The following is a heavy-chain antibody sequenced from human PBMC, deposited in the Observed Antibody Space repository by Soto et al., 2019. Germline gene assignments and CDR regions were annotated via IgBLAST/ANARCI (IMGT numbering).Heavy chain of an antibody. CDR1: GFTFSSYA. CDR3: ARGGVVVVAATSVFDY. CDR2: ISYDGSNK. V-gene: IGHV3-30-3*01. Sequence: LMXCCASSGFTFSSYAMHWVRQAPGKGLEWVAVISYDGSNKYYADSVKGRFTISRDNSKNTLYLQMNSLRAEDTAVYYCARGGVVVVAATSVFDYWGQGTLVTVSS. D-gene: IGHD2-15*01. J-gene: IGHJ4*02.